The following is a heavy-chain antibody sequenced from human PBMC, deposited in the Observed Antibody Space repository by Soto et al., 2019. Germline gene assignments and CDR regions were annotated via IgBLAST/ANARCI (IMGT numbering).Heavy chain of an antibody. V-gene: IGHV3-23*01. D-gene: IGHD2-21*02. J-gene: IGHJ1*01. CDR2: ISGSGDT. Sequence: EVQLLESGGGLVQPGGSLRLSCAASGLTFSSYGMTWVRQAPGKGLEWVSAISGSGDTYNVDSLKGRFTISRDNSKSTLLLQMNSLRAEDTAVYFCATYGGDSGGFEYFKSWGQGTLVTVSS. CDR1: GLTFSSYG. CDR3: ATYGGDSGGFEYFKS.